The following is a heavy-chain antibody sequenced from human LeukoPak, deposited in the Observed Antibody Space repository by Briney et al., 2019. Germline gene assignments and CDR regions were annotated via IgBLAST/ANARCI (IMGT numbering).Heavy chain of an antibody. CDR3: ASGRITMVRGENY. CDR1: GITVSNYG. Sequence: GGSLRLSCAVSGITVSNYGMSWVRQAPGKGLEWVAGISGSGGGTNYADSVKGRFTISRDNFKNTLYLQMNSLRAEDTAVYYCASGRITMVRGENYWGQGTLVTVSS. CDR2: ISGSGGGT. J-gene: IGHJ4*02. D-gene: IGHD3-10*01. V-gene: IGHV3-23*01.